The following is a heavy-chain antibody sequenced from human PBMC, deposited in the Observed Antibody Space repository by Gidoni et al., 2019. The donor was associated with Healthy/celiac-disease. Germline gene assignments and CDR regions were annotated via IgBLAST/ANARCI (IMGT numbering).Heavy chain of an antibody. D-gene: IGHD2-2*01. CDR1: GFTFSSYA. CDR3: ARNRPTDPNIVVVPAPLDY. Sequence: AASGFTFSSYAMHWVRQAPGKGLEYVSAISSNGGSTYYANSVKGRFTISRDNSKNTLYLQMGSLRAEDMAVYYCARNRPTDPNIVVVPAPLDYWGQGTLVTVSS. CDR2: ISSNGGST. J-gene: IGHJ4*02. V-gene: IGHV3-64*01.